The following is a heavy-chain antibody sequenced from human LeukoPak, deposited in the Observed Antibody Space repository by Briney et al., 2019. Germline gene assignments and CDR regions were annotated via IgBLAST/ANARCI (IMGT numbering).Heavy chain of an antibody. J-gene: IGHJ4*02. Sequence: GGPLRLSCAASGFTVSSNYMSWVRQAPGKGLEWVAVISYDGSNKYYADSVKGRFTISRDNSKNTLYLQMNSLRAEDTAVYYCAKEGPYYDFWSGYYRSSYFDYWGQGTLVTVSS. CDR2: ISYDGSNK. CDR1: GFTVSSNY. V-gene: IGHV3-30*18. CDR3: AKEGPYYDFWSGYYRSSYFDY. D-gene: IGHD3-3*01.